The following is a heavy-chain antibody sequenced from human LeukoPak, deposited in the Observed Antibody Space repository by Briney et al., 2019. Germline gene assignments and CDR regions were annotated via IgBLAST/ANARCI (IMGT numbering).Heavy chain of an antibody. CDR2: IKRKSSGGTV. D-gene: IGHD3-16*01. Sequence: GVSLRLSCAASVYSFGVAWVSWVRRAPGKGVEWLGRIKRKSSGGTVDYAAPVKGGFTISRDESENTVYLQMNSLKTEDTAVYYCAADISEAGEGEIDYWGQGALVTVSS. V-gene: IGHV3-15*01. J-gene: IGHJ4*02. CDR1: VYSFGVAW. CDR3: AADISEAGEGEIDY.